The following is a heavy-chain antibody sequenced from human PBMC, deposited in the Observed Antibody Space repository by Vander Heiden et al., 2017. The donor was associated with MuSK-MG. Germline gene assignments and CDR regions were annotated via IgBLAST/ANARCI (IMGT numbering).Heavy chain of an antibody. CDR3: ARVGYSSSWYYFDY. V-gene: IGHV4-39*07. D-gene: IGHD6-13*01. J-gene: IGHJ4*02. Sequence: QLQLQESGPGLVKPSETLSLTCTVSGGSISSSSYYWGWIRQPPGKGLEWIGSIYYSGSTYYNPSLKSRVTISVDTSKNQISLKLSSVTAADTAVYYCARVGYSSSWYYFDYWGQGTLVTVSS. CDR2: IYYSGST. CDR1: GGSISSSSYY.